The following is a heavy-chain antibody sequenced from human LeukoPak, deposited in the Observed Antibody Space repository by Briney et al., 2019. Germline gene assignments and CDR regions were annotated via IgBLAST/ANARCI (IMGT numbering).Heavy chain of an antibody. CDR1: GGSFSGYY. Sequence: SETLSLTCAVYGGSFSGYYWSWIRQPPGKGLEWIGEINHSGSTNYNPSLKSRVTISVDTSKNQFSLKLSSVTAADTAVYYCARSTMIVVVDLDYWGQGTLVTVSS. CDR2: INHSGST. CDR3: ARSTMIVVVDLDY. V-gene: IGHV4-34*01. D-gene: IGHD3-22*01. J-gene: IGHJ4*02.